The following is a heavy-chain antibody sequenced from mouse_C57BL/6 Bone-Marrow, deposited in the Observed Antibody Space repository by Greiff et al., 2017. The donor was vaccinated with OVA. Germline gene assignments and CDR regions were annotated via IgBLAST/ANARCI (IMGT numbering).Heavy chain of an antibody. J-gene: IGHJ2*01. Sequence: EVMLVESGGGLVKPGGSLKLSCAASGFTFSDYGMHWVRQAPEKGLEWVATISSGGSYTYYPDSVKGRFTISRDNAKNTLYLQMSSLKSEDTAMYYCAREGATTVVATDFDYWGQGTTLTVSS. CDR1: GFTFSDYG. D-gene: IGHD1-1*01. V-gene: IGHV5-6*03. CDR2: ISSGGSYT. CDR3: AREGATTVVATDFDY.